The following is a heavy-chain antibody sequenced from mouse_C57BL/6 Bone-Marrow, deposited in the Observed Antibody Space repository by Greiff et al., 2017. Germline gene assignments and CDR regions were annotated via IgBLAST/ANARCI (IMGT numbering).Heavy chain of an antibody. CDR2: IWWNDNK. CDR3: ARIADSKCAMDY. D-gene: IGHD2-5*01. CDR1: GYSLSTSGMG. V-gene: IGHV8-11*01. Sequence: QVTLKESGPGILQPSQTLSLTCSFSGYSLSTSGMGVGWIHQPSGNGLEWLAHIWWNDNKYYNTALKSRPTTAKDTSNNQVFLKIASVDTAVTATYCCARIADSKCAMDYWGQGTSVTVSS. J-gene: IGHJ4*01.